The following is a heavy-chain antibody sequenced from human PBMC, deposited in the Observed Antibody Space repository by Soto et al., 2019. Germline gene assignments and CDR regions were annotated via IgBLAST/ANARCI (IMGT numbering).Heavy chain of an antibody. CDR1: VDSIISSSYY. CDR3: ASLKYSSSSLLDY. J-gene: IGHJ4*02. D-gene: IGHD6-6*01. CDR2: IYYSGST. Sequence: SDTLSLTCTFSVDSIISSSYYWGWIRQPPGKGLEWIGSIYYSGSTYYNPSLKSRVTISVDTSKNQFSLKLSSVTAADTAVYYGASLKYSSSSLLDYWGQGTLVTVSS. V-gene: IGHV4-39*01.